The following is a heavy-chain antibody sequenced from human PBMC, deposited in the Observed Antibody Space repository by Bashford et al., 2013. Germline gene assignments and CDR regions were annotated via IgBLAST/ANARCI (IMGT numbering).Heavy chain of an antibody. Sequence: GGSLRLSCEASGFTFVSYGMHWIRQAPGKGLEWVAVIWFDGSNDRYADFVKGRFTISRDNSKNTLYLQMNSLRAEDTAVYYCARDAGTHRDAFDIWGQGTMVTVSS. CDR3: ARDAGTHRDAFDI. V-gene: IGHV3-33*01. CDR2: IWFDGSND. CDR1: GFTFVSYG. J-gene: IGHJ3*02.